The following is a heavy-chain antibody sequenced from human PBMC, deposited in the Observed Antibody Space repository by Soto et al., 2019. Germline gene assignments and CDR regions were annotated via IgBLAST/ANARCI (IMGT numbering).Heavy chain of an antibody. Sequence: EVQLVASGGGLIQPGGSLRLSCAASGFAVNSNYMNWVRQAPGRGLEWVSVIYSGDSTYYADSVKGRFTISRDTSKNTLYLQMNSLRAEDTAVYYCARSRWDLLLAADYWGQGTLVTVSS. CDR3: ARSRWDLLLAADY. CDR1: GFAVNSNY. J-gene: IGHJ4*02. V-gene: IGHV3-53*01. D-gene: IGHD1-26*01. CDR2: IYSGDST.